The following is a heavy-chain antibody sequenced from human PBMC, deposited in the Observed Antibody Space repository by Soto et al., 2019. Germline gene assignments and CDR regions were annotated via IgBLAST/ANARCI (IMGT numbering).Heavy chain of an antibody. CDR2: IWYDGSVK. J-gene: IGHJ4*02. CDR3: ARADCGYPDY. Sequence: PGGSLRLSCAASGFTFGTYGMHWVRQAPGKGLEWVAGIWYDGSVKTYADSVKGRFSISRDNSQNTLYLQLNTLRAEDTAVYYCARADCGYPDYWGQGTLVTVSS. D-gene: IGHD2-21*01. V-gene: IGHV3-33*01. CDR1: GFTFGTYG.